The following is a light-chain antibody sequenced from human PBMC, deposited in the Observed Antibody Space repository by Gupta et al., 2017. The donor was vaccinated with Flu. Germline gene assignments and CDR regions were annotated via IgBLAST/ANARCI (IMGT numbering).Light chain of an antibody. Sequence: ALGQTARITCGGKNIGSKDVHWHHQKPGRAPVVIIYRNGNRPSGIPERFSGSNSGNTATLTISRAQAGDEGDYYCQVWDSSSEIFGGGTKLTVL. CDR3: QVWDSSSEI. V-gene: IGLV3-9*01. CDR2: RNG. J-gene: IGLJ2*01. CDR1: NIGSKD.